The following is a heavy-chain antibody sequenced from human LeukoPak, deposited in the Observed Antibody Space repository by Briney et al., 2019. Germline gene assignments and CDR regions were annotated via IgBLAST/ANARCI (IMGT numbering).Heavy chain of an antibody. CDR3: ARPGYCSSTTCPGIDY. Sequence: GESLKISCKGSGYSFTSYWIGWVRHAPGQGLGWMGIIYPGDSDTRYSPSFQGQVTISADKSISTAYLQWSSLKASDTAMYYCARPGYCSSTTCPGIDYSSQGTLVTVSS. V-gene: IGHV5-51*01. J-gene: IGHJ4*02. D-gene: IGHD2-2*03. CDR2: IYPGDSDT. CDR1: GYSFTSYW.